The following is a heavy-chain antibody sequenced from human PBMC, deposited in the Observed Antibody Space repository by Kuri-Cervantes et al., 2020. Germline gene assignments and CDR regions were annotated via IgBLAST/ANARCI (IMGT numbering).Heavy chain of an antibody. Sequence: SLKISCAASGFTFDDYAIHWVRQAPGKGLEWVSGISWNSGSIGYADSVKGRFTISRDNAKNSLYLQMNSLRAEDTALYYCAKDKQGYFDYWGQGTLVTVAS. CDR2: ISWNSGSI. CDR1: GFTFDDYA. CDR3: AKDKQGYFDY. V-gene: IGHV3-9*01. J-gene: IGHJ4*02.